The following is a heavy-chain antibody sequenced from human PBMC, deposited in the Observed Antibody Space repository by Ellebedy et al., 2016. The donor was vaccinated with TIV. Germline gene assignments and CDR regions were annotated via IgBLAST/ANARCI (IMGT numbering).Heavy chain of an antibody. J-gene: IGHJ6*02. D-gene: IGHD3-10*01. CDR1: GFTFSSYG. CDR3: ARRSMVRGDGYYGMDV. Sequence: GESLKISCAASGFTFSSYGMHWVRQAPGKGLEWVAVIWYDGSNKYYADSVKGRFTISRDNSKNTLYLQMNSLRAEDTAVYYCARRSMVRGDGYYGMDVWGQGTTVTVSS. CDR2: IWYDGSNK. V-gene: IGHV3-33*08.